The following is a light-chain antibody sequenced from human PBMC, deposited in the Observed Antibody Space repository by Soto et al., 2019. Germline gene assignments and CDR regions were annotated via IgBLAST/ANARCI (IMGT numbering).Light chain of an antibody. CDR2: GAS. Sequence: EIVLTQSPGTLSLSPGERATLSCRASQAVSSTYLAWYQQKPGQAPRLLIYGASSRATGIPDRFSGSGSEIDFTLTISRLEPEDFAVYYCQQYGTSPGLTFGGGTKVDIK. CDR1: QAVSSTY. CDR3: QQYGTSPGLT. V-gene: IGKV3-20*01. J-gene: IGKJ4*01.